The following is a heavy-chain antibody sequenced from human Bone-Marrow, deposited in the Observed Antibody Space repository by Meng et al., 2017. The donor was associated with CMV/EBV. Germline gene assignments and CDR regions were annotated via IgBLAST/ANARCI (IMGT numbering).Heavy chain of an antibody. D-gene: IGHD6-13*01. Sequence: GESLKISCAASGFTVSSNYMSWVRQAPGKGLEWVSVIYSGGSTYYADSVKGRFTISRDNSKNTLYLQMNSLRAEDTAVYYCAKAAAGTGEGPSAYWGQGTLVTVSS. V-gene: IGHV3-66*02. CDR2: IYSGGST. CDR3: AKAAAGTGEGPSAY. J-gene: IGHJ4*02. CDR1: GFTVSSNY.